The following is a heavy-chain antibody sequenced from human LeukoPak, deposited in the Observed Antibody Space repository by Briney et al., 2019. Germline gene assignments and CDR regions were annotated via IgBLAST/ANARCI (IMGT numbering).Heavy chain of an antibody. CDR2: ISAYNGNT. CDR1: GYTFTSYG. CDR3: ARVPDSIGYYYPIDY. D-gene: IGHD3-22*01. Sequence: ASVKVSCKASGYTFTSYGISWVRQAPGQGLEWMGWISAYNGNTNYAQKLQGRVTMTTDTSTSSAYMELRSLRSDDTAVYYCARVPDSIGYYYPIDYWGQGTLVTDSS. J-gene: IGHJ4*02. V-gene: IGHV1-18*01.